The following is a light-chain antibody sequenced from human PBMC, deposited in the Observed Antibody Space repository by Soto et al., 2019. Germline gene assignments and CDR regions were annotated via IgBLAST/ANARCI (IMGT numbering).Light chain of an antibody. V-gene: IGLV2-14*01. Sequence: LTQPASVSGSPGQSITIACTGTNRDVGSYNLVSWYQQRPGEAPKLIISEVRNRPSGISYRFTGSKSGNTASLTISGLQAEDEADYYCSSYTTTSTLVFGGGTKVTVL. CDR1: NRDVGSYNL. CDR3: SSYTTTSTLV. J-gene: IGLJ3*02. CDR2: EVR.